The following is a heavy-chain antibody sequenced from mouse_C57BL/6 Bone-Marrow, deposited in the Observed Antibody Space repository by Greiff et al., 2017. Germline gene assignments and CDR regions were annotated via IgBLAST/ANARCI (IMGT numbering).Heavy chain of an antibody. V-gene: IGHV1-55*01. D-gene: IGHD3-2*02. CDR1: GYTFTSYW. CDR3: ARSGSSVYYFDY. Sequence: QVQLQQPGAELVKPGASVKMSCKASGYTFTSYWITWVKQRPGQGLEWIGDIYPGSGSTNYNEKFKSKATLTVDTSSSTAYMQLSSLTSVDSAVYYCARSGSSVYYFDYWGQGTTLTVSS. J-gene: IGHJ2*01. CDR2: IYPGSGST.